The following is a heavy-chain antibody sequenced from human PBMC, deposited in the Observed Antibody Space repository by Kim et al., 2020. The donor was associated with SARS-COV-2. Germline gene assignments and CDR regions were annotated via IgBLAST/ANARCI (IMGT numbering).Heavy chain of an antibody. CDR2: ISAYNGNT. D-gene: IGHD3-10*01. CDR1: GYTFTSYG. J-gene: IGHJ6*04. CDR3: ARHTATELWFGELLLDYYYYGMDV. Sequence: ASVKVSCKASGYTFTSYGISWVRQAPGQGLEWMGWISAYNGNTNYAQKPQGRATMTTDTSTSTAYMELRRLRPDDTAVYYCARHTATELWFGELLLDYYYYGMDVWRKRTTVTVSS. V-gene: IGHV1-18*01.